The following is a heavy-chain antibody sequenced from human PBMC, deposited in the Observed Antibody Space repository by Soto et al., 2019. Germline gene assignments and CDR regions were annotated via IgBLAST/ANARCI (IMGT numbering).Heavy chain of an antibody. CDR3: VKDRGRETWDFDY. CDR1: GFTFSSYA. V-gene: IGHV3-23*01. D-gene: IGHD1-26*01. CDR2: IGGSGGAT. J-gene: IGHJ4*02. Sequence: GGSLRLSCTASGFTFSSYAMSWVRQAPGKGLEWVSAIGGSGGATYYADSVKGRFTISRDNSQNTVYLQMNSLRAEDTAVYNCVKDRGRETWDFDYWGQGTLVTVSS.